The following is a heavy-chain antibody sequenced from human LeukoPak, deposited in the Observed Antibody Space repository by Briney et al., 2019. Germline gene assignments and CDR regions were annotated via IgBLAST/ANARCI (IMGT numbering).Heavy chain of an antibody. V-gene: IGHV3-23*01. J-gene: IGHJ4*02. CDR1: GFTFSSYT. CDR2: ITTSDGNT. CDR3: ARGLGSSYYFDY. Sequence: PGGSLRLSCAASGFTFSSYTMSWVRQAPGKGLEWVSTITTSDGNTYYADSVKGRFTVSRDNSKNTLFLQMNSLRAEDTAVYYCARGLGSSYYFDYWGQGTLVTVSS. D-gene: IGHD6-6*01.